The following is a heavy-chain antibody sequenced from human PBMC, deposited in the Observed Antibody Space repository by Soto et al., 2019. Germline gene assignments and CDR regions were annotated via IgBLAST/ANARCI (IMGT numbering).Heavy chain of an antibody. V-gene: IGHV1-46*01. J-gene: IGHJ4*02. D-gene: IGHD3-3*01. Sequence: QVQLVQSGAEVKKPGASVMLSCKASGYTFTSYYMHWVRQAPGQGLEWMGIMNPDGGSTRYAQKFQGRVTMTRDTSTSTFYMELSSLRSEDTAVYYCAKAPRGGVIITTYSAHIDYWGQGTLVTVSS. CDR2: MNPDGGST. CDR3: AKAPRGGVIITTYSAHIDY. CDR1: GYTFTSYY.